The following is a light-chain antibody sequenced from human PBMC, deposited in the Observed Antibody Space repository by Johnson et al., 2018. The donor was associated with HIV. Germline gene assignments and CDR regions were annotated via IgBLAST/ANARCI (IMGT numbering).Light chain of an antibody. Sequence: QSVLTQPPSVSAAPGQKVTISCSGSSSNIGRNYVSWYQQLPGTAPKLLIFDNNKRPSGIPDRFFASKSGTSATLGITGLPTGDEADYYCGTWDSSLSAYVFGTGTKVTVL. CDR2: DNN. CDR1: SSNIGRNY. J-gene: IGLJ1*01. CDR3: GTWDSSLSAYV. V-gene: IGLV1-51*01.